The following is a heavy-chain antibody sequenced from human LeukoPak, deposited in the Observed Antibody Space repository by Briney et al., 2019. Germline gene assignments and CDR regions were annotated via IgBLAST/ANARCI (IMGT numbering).Heavy chain of an antibody. V-gene: IGHV1-2*02. D-gene: IGHD1/OR15-1a*01. Sequence: ASVKVSCKASGYTFTGHYIHWVRQVPGQGLEWMGWINPKNAATNYAQKFQGRVTMTRDTSISTVYMELSSLRSEDTAVYYCATRRWAIGWFDPWGQGTLVTVSS. CDR3: ATRRWAIGWFDP. CDR1: GYTFTGHY. CDR2: INPKNAAT. J-gene: IGHJ5*02.